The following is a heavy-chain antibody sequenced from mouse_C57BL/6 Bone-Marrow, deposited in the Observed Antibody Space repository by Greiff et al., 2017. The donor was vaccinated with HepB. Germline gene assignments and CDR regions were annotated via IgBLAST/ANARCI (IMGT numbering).Heavy chain of an antibody. J-gene: IGHJ3*01. CDR2: IYPRSGNT. CDR1: GYTFTSYG. CDR3: ARTDDGYSPAWFAY. D-gene: IGHD2-3*01. Sequence: QVQLKESGAELARPGASVKLSCKASGYTFTSYGISWVKQRTGQGLEWIGEIYPRSGNTYYNEKFKGKATLTADKSSSTAYMELRSLTSEDSAVYFGARTDDGYSPAWFAYWGQGTLVTVSA. V-gene: IGHV1-81*01.